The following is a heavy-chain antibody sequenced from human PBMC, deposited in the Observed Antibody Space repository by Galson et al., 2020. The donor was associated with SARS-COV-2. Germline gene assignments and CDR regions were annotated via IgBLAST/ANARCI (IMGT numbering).Heavy chain of an antibody. CDR1: GGSFSDYQ. V-gene: IGHV4-34*01. CDR3: ARGRKDDYICAEKYYNYYYYYMDV. J-gene: IGHJ6*03. Sequence: SETLSLTCAVYGGSFSDYQWSWIRQPPGKGQEWIGEINHSGSTNYNQYLKSRVTISVDTSKNKFSLKLSSVTAADTAVYFCARGRKDDYICAEKYYNYYYYYMDVWGKGTTVTISS. CDR2: INHSGST. D-gene: IGHD3-10*01.